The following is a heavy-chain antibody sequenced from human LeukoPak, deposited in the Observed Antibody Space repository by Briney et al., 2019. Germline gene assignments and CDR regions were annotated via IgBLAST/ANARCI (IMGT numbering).Heavy chain of an antibody. CDR2: ISSNGGST. D-gene: IGHD1-7*01. V-gene: IGHV3-64*01. J-gene: IGHJ4*02. CDR3: AREWGQYNWNYVLYY. CDR1: GFTFSSYG. Sequence: GGSLRLSCAASGFTFSSYGMHWVRQAPGKGLEYVSAISSNGGSTYYANSVKGRFTISRDNSKNTLYLQMGSLRAEDMAVYYCAREWGQYNWNYVLYYWGQGSLVTVSS.